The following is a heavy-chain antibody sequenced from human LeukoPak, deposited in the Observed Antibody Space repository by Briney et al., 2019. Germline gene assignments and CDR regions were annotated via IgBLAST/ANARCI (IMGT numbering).Heavy chain of an antibody. Sequence: SETLSLTCTVSGGSISSSSYYWGWIRQPPGKGLEWIGSIYYSGSTYYNPSLKSRVTISVDTSKNQFSLKLSSVTAADTAVYYCARLRRGERRYYFDYWGQGTLVTVSS. D-gene: IGHD1-1*01. CDR2: IYYSGST. CDR3: ARLRRGERRYYFDY. J-gene: IGHJ4*02. CDR1: GGSISSSSYY. V-gene: IGHV4-39*01.